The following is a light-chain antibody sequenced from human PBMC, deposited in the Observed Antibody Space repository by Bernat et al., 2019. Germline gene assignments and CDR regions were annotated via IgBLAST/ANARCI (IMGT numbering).Light chain of an antibody. V-gene: IGLV1-40*01. CDR1: SSNIGAPYD. CDR3: QSYDNSLSVWV. CDR2: GNS. Sequence: QSVLTQPPSVSGAPGQRVTISCTGSSSNIGAPYDVHWYQQLPGTAPKVLIYGNSNRPSGVPDRFSGSKSGTSASLAITGLQAEDEADYYCQSYDNSLSVWVFGGGTKLTVL. J-gene: IGLJ3*02.